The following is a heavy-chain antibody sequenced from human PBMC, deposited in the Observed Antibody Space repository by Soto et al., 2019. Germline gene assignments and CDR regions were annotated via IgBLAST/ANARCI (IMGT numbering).Heavy chain of an antibody. V-gene: IGHV3-33*01. D-gene: IGHD2-15*01. CDR2: IWYDGSNK. CDR1: GFTFSSYG. J-gene: IGHJ6*02. CDR3: ARTGYCSGGSCYKYYYYYGMDV. Sequence: GGSLRLSCAASGFTFSSYGMHWVRQAPGKGLEWVAVIWYDGSNKYYADSVKGRFTISRDNSKNTLYLQMNSLRAEDTAVYYCARTGYCSGGSCYKYYYYYGMDVWGQGTTVTVSS.